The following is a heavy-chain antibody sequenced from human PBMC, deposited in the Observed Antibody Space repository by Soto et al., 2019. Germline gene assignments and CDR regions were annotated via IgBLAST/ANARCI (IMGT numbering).Heavy chain of an antibody. D-gene: IGHD2-15*01. V-gene: IGHV1-46*01. CDR1: GYTFTSYY. CDR3: ARIWDGADY. Sequence: QVQLVQSGAEVKKPGASVKVSCKASGYTFTSYYMHWVRQAPGQGLVWMGIINHSGGSTSYAQKFKGRVTMTRDTSTSTVYMELSSRRSEDTAVYYCARIWDGADYWGQGTLVTVSS. J-gene: IGHJ4*02. CDR2: INHSGGST.